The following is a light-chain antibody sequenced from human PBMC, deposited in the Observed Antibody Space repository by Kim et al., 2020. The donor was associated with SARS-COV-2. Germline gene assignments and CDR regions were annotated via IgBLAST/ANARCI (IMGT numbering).Light chain of an antibody. CDR1: RPNIGAGYD. J-gene: IGLJ1*01. Sequence: VTISCTGSRPNIGAGYDVHWYQQLPGTAPKLLIYGNSNRPSGVPDRFSGSKSGTSASLTITGLQAEDEADYYCQSYDSSLSAPYVFGTGTKVTVL. V-gene: IGLV1-40*01. CDR2: GNS. CDR3: QSYDSSLSAPYV.